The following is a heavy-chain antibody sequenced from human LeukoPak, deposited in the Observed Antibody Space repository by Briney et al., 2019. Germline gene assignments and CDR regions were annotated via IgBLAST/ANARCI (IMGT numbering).Heavy chain of an antibody. Sequence: GASVKVSCKASGGTFSSYAISWVRQAPGQGLEWMGGIIPIFGTANYAQKFQGRVTITADESTSTAYMELSSLRSEDTALYYCAKGPKQLLVRRSVWGYMDDWGKGTTVTISS. V-gene: IGHV1-69*13. CDR1: GGTFSSYA. D-gene: IGHD6-19*01. CDR2: IIPIFGTA. J-gene: IGHJ6*03. CDR3: AKGPKQLLVRRSVWGYMDD.